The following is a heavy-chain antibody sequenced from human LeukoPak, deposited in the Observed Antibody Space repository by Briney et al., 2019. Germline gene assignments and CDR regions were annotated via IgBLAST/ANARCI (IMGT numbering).Heavy chain of an antibody. CDR1: GDSIGSYY. D-gene: IGHD3-16*02. J-gene: IGHJ5*01. Sequence: SETLSLTCSVSGDSIGSYYWTWLRQSPGKGLEWLGYIYYGGSTNYSPSLQSRVSISVDTSNNQFSLQLRSVTATDTAIYYCARGRARDGSYPWLDSWGQGTLVTVSS. CDR2: IYYGGST. V-gene: IGHV4-59*01. CDR3: ARGRARDGSYPWLDS.